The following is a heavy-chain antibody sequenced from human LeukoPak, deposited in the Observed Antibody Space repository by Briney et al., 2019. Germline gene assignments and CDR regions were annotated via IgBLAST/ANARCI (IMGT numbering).Heavy chain of an antibody. J-gene: IGHJ6*02. D-gene: IGHD2-15*01. CDR1: GFTVSSNY. V-gene: IGHV3-53*01. CDR2: IYSGGST. CDR3: AKVVVVADYYYYGMDV. Sequence: GGSLRLSCAASGFTVSSNYMSWVRQAPGKGLEWVSVIYSGGSTYYADSVKGRFTISRDNSKNTLYLQMNSLRAEDTAVYYCAKVVVVADYYYYGMDVWGQGTTVTVSS.